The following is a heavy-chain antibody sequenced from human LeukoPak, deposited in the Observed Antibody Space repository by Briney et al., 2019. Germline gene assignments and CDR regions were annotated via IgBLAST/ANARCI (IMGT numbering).Heavy chain of an antibody. CDR1: GGTFSSYA. CDR3: ARTGSSGAPHY. V-gene: IGHV1-69*04. J-gene: IGHJ4*02. D-gene: IGHD6-19*01. Sequence: SVKVSCKASGGTFSSYAISWVRQAPGQGLEWMGRIIPILGIANYAQKFQGRVTITADKSMSTAYMELSSLRSEDTAVYYCARTGSSGAPHYWGQGTLVTVSS. CDR2: IIPILGIA.